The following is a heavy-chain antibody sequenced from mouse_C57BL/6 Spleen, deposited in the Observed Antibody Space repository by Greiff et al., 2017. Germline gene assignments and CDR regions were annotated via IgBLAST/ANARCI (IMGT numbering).Heavy chain of an antibody. CDR3: ARGDYGNHGGFAY. Sequence: VQLQQSGPELVKPGASVKISCKASGYAFSSSWMNWVKPRPGKGLEWIGRIYPGDGDTNYNGKFKGKATLTADKSSSTAYMQLSSLTSEDSAVYFCARGDYGNHGGFAYWGQGTLVTVSA. V-gene: IGHV1-82*01. CDR2: IYPGDGDT. D-gene: IGHD2-1*01. CDR1: GYAFSSSW. J-gene: IGHJ3*01.